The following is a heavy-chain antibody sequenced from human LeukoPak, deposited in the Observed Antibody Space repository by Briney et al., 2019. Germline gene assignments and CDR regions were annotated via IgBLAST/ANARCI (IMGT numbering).Heavy chain of an antibody. CDR3: AKGTTVTLPDSDY. J-gene: IGHJ4*02. V-gene: IGHV3-30*02. CDR1: GFTFSSYG. Sequence: GGSLRLSCAASGFTFSSYGMHWVRQAPGKGLEWVAFIRYDGSNKYYADSMKGRFTIYRDNSKNTLYLRINSLRAEDTAVYYCAKGTTVTLPDSDYWGQGTLVTASS. D-gene: IGHD4-17*01. CDR2: IRYDGSNK.